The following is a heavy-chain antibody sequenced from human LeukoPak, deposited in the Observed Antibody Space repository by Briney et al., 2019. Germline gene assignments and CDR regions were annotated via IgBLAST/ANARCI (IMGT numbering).Heavy chain of an antibody. CDR2: IIPIFGIA. J-gene: IGHJ5*02. D-gene: IGHD3-3*01. CDR3: ARVADYTHNWFDP. CDR1: GGTFSSYA. Sequence: SVKVSCKVSGGTFSSYAISWVRQAPGQGLGWMGRIIPIFGIANYAQKFQGRVTITADKSTSTAYMELSSLRSEDTAVYYCARVADYTHNWFDPWGQGTLVTVSS. V-gene: IGHV1-69*04.